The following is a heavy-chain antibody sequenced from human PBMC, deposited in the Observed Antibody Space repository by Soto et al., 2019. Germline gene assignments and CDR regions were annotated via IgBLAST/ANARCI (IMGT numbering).Heavy chain of an antibody. CDR3: AKDRISYGGNSGYFDC. CDR1: GFTFDDYA. D-gene: IGHD4-17*01. Sequence: PGGSLSLSCTASGFTFDDYAMHWVRQAPGKGLAWVSGISWNSGSIGYADSVKGRFTISRDKAKNPLYLQMNSLRAEDTALYYWAKDRISYGGNSGYFDCCSPGPTVTVS. V-gene: IGHV3-9*01. J-gene: IGHJ4*02. CDR2: ISWNSGSI.